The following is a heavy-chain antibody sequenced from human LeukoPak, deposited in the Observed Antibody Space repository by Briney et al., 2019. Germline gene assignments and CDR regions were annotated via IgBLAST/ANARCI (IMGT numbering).Heavy chain of an antibody. D-gene: IGHD3-10*01. V-gene: IGHV1-2*02. Sequence: ASVKVSCKTSGYTFTGYYMHWVRQAPGQGLEWMGWINPNSGATNYVQEFQGRATMTRDTSITTAYMELSGLRSDDTAVYYCAREGREFGPHKLAGFDYWGQGTLVTVSS. CDR3: AREGREFGPHKLAGFDY. J-gene: IGHJ4*02. CDR2: INPNSGAT. CDR1: GYTFTGYY.